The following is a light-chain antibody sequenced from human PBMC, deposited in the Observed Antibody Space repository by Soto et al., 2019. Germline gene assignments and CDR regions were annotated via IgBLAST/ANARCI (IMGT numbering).Light chain of an antibody. V-gene: IGLV1-47*01. Sequence: QSVLTQTPSASGTPGQSVTISCSGSNSNMGRNYVYWYQQVPGTAPKLLMYRNDVRPSGVPDRFTGSKSGTSASLAIRGRRSEDEADYYWAVWDNSLNGVAFGGGTNLTVL. CDR2: RND. CDR1: NSNMGRNY. CDR3: AVWDNSLNGVA. J-gene: IGLJ2*01.